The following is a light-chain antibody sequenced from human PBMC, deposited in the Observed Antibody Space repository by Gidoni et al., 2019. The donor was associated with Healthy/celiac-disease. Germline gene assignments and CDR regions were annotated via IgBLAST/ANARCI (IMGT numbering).Light chain of an antibody. CDR3: MQALQTPYS. CDR2: LGS. V-gene: IGKV2-28*01. CDR1: QSLLHSNGYNY. J-gene: IGKJ2*03. Sequence: DIVMTQSPLSLPVTPGEPASISCRPSQSLLHSNGYNYLDWYLQKPGQSPQLLIYLGSNRASGVPDRFSGSGSGTDFTLKISRVEAEDVGVYYCMQALQTPYSFXQXTKLXIK.